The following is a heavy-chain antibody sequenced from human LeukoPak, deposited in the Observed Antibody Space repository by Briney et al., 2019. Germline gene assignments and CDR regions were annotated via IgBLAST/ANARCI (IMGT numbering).Heavy chain of an antibody. V-gene: IGHV4-34*01. CDR1: GGSLSDYS. CDR3: ARVFSQQLWAFDI. Sequence: SETLSLTCAVSGGSLSDYSWSWIRQPPGKGLQWIGETNHRGSTSYNPSLKGRVTISVDTSKNQFSLKLTSVTAADTAVYYCARVFSQQLWAFDIWGQGTMVTVSS. D-gene: IGHD6-13*01. J-gene: IGHJ3*02. CDR2: TNHRGST.